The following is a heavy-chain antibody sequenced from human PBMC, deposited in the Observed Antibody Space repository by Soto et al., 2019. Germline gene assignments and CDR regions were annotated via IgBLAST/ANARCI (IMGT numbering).Heavy chain of an antibody. CDR1: GYTFISHY. J-gene: IGHJ5*02. V-gene: IGHV1-46*01. CDR2: LNPRGGGT. Sequence: QVQLVQSGAEVRKPGASMKLSCQASGYTFISHYIHWLRQAPGQGLEWMGLLNPRGGGTTYAQKFQDRVTMTRDTSTSTRYMELSSLTSEDTAVYYCARSSLAGRAIYWFDPWGQGTLVTVSS. D-gene: IGHD3-10*01. CDR3: ARSSLAGRAIYWFDP.